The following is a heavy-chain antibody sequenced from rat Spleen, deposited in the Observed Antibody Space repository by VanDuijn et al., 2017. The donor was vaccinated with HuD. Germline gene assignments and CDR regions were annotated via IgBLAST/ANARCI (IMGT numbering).Heavy chain of an antibody. CDR3: ARHPQLGVFWYFDF. V-gene: IGHV5-7*01. J-gene: IGHJ1*01. D-gene: IGHD5-1*01. CDR1: GFIFSDYG. CDR2: INYEGSKT. Sequence: EVQLVESGGGLVQPGRSLKLSCAASGFIFSDYGMAWVRQAPKKGLEWVATINYEGSKTYHRDSVKGRFTISRDNTKNTLYLQMDSLRSEDTATYYCARHPQLGVFWYFDFWGPGTMVTVSS.